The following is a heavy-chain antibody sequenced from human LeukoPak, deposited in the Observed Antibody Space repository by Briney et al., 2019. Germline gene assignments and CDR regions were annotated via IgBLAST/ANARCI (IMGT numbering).Heavy chain of an antibody. J-gene: IGHJ4*02. D-gene: IGHD6-6*01. Sequence: ASVKVSCKASGYTFTSYSMHWVRQAPGQGLEWMGIINPSGGSTTYAQKFQGRVTMTRDTSTSTVYMELSNLRSEDTAVYYCARDGHMASALYYFDYWGQGTLVTVSS. CDR3: ARDGHMASALYYFDY. CDR2: INPSGGST. CDR1: GYTFTSYS. V-gene: IGHV1-46*01.